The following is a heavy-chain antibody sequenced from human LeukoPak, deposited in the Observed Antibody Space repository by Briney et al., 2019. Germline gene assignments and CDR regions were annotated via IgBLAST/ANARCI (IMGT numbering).Heavy chain of an antibody. CDR2: FDPEDGET. V-gene: IGHV1-24*01. CDR3: ATGGRQQLAGGNWFDP. Sequence: GASVKVSCKVSGYTFTELSMRWVRQAPGKGLEWMGGFDPEDGETIYAQKFQGRVTMTEDTSTDTAYMELSSLRSEDTAVYYCATGGRQQLAGGNWFDPWGQGTLVTVSS. D-gene: IGHD6-13*01. J-gene: IGHJ5*02. CDR1: GYTFTELS.